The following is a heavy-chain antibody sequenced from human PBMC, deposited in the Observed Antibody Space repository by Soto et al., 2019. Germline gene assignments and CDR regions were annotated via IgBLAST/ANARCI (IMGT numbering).Heavy chain of an antibody. D-gene: IGHD2-2*01. Sequence: ASVKVSCKASGYTFTSYAMHWVRQAPGQRLEWMGWINAGNGNTKYSQKFQGRVTITRDTSASTAYMELSSLRSEDTAVYYCARALVAARIVAAAGRGAFDIWGQGTMVTVSS. J-gene: IGHJ3*02. CDR1: GYTFTSYA. V-gene: IGHV1-3*01. CDR2: INAGNGNT. CDR3: ARALVAARIVAAAGRGAFDI.